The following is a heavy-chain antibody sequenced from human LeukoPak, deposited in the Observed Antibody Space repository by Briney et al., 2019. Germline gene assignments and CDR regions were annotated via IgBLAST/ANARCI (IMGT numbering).Heavy chain of an antibody. V-gene: IGHV4-34*01. Sequence: SETLSLTCAVSGGSFSGHYWSWIRQSPGEGLEWIGEIDHSGNTNYNPSLKGRLTISVDTSKSQFSLRLSSVTAADTAVYYCARETHMYCKSNSCYGYFDLWGRGTLVTVSS. CDR1: GGSFSGHY. CDR2: IDHSGNT. CDR3: ARETHMYCKSNSCYGYFDL. D-gene: IGHD2-2*01. J-gene: IGHJ2*01.